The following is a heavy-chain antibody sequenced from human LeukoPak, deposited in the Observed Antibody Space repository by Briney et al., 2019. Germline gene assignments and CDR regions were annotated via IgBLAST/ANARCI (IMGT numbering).Heavy chain of an antibody. CDR2: IRYDGGNK. CDR1: GFTFSTYV. J-gene: IGHJ6*03. V-gene: IGHV3-30*02. Sequence: GGSLRLSCAASGFTFSTYVMHWVRQAPGKGLEWVAFIRYDGGNKYYADSVKGRFTISRDNSKNTLYPQMNSLRTEDTAVYYCAKEGGSYYSYYYYMDVWGKGTTVTVSS. D-gene: IGHD1-26*01. CDR3: AKEGGSYYSYYYYMDV.